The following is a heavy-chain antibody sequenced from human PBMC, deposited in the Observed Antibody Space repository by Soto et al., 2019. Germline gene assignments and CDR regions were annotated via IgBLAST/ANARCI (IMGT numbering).Heavy chain of an antibody. Sequence: ASVKVSCKASGYTCTSYGISWVLQAPGQGLEWMGWISAYNGNTNYAQKLQGRVTMTTDTSTSTAYMELRSLRSDDTAVYYCARDRPDYGVGAFDIWGQGTMVTVSS. CDR2: ISAYNGNT. V-gene: IGHV1-18*01. CDR3: ARDRPDYGVGAFDI. D-gene: IGHD4-17*01. CDR1: GYTCTSYG. J-gene: IGHJ3*02.